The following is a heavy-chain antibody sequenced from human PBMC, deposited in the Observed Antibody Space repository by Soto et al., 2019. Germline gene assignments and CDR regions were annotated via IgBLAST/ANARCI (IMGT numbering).Heavy chain of an antibody. CDR1: GGSISSYY. J-gene: IGHJ4*02. D-gene: IGHD5-18*01. CDR3: ARHFSEPAHQVWSPYFDY. V-gene: IGHV4-59*08. CDR2: IYYSGST. Sequence: PSETLSLTCTVSGGSISSYYWSWIRQPPGKGLEWIGYIYYSGSTNYNPSLKSRVTISVDTSKNQFSLKLSSVTAADTAVYYCARHFSEPAHQVWSPYFDYWGQGTLVTVSS.